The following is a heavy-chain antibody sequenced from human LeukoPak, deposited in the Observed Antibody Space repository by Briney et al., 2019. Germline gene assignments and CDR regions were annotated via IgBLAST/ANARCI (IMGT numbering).Heavy chain of an antibody. V-gene: IGHV3-11*05. J-gene: IGHJ4*02. CDR1: GFTFSDYY. CDR3: ARVGSSGPIDY. Sequence: GGSLRLSCAASGFTFSDYYMSWIRQAPGKGLEWVSYISSSSSYTNYADSVKGRFTISRDNAKNSLYLQMNSLRAEDTAVYYCARVGSSGPIDYWGQGTLVTVSS. CDR2: ISSSSSYT. D-gene: IGHD6-19*01.